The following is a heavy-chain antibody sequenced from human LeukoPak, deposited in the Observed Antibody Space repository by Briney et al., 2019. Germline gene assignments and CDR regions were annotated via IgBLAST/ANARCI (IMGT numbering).Heavy chain of an antibody. J-gene: IGHJ3*02. CDR3: ARYCSSTSCYAGPYDAFDI. V-gene: IGHV4-39*01. CDR1: GGSISSISSY. Sequence: PSETLSLTCTVSGGSISSISSYCGWIRHPPGKGLEWIVSIYYSGTTYYNPSLKSLVTISVDTSNNQFSLKLSSVTAADTAVYYCARYCSSTSCYAGPYDAFDIWGQGTMVTVSS. D-gene: IGHD2-2*01. CDR2: IYYSGTT.